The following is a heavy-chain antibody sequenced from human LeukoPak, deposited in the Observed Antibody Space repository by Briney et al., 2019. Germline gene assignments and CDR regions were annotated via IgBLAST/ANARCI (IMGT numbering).Heavy chain of an antibody. CDR1: GDIFSSNSAA. Sequence: SQTLSLTCAVSGDIFSSNSAAWNWIRQSPSRGLEWLGRTYYRSKWYNDYAVPVKSRITINPDTSKNQFSLQLNSVTPEDTAVYYCARVPRSGSYLSHYFDYWGQGTLVTGSS. D-gene: IGHD3-10*01. V-gene: IGHV6-1*01. CDR3: ARVPRSGSYLSHYFDY. J-gene: IGHJ4*02. CDR2: TYYRSKWYN.